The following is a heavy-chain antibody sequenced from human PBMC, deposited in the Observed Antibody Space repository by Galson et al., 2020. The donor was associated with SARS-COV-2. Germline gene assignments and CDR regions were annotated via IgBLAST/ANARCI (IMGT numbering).Heavy chain of an antibody. CDR1: GFEFRLHA. V-gene: IGHV3-23*01. J-gene: IGHJ3*01. CDR2: IGGGTDI. D-gene: IGHD1-26*01. Sequence: GESLKISCAASGFEFRLHAMSWVRQAPGKGLEWVASIGGGTDIYYADSVKGRFTGARDNSKSMMYLHMNSLRGDDTAVYYCTRDRTTKNGRWDAYEPWGQGAMGTLS. CDR3: TRDRTTKNGRWDAYEP.